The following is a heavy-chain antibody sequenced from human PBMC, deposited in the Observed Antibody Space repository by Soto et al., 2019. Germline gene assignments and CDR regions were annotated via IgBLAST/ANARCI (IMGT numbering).Heavy chain of an antibody. D-gene: IGHD6-6*01. CDR1: GYTFTSYA. CDR2: INAGNGNT. V-gene: IGHV1-3*01. CDR3: ASDPAAMREQLVTDNWFDP. Sequence: ASVKVSCKASGYTFTSYAMHWVRQAPGQRLEWMGWINAGNGNTKYSQKFQGRVTITRDTSASTAYMELSSLRSEDTAVYYCASDPAAMREQLVTDNWFDPWGQGTLVTVSS. J-gene: IGHJ5*02.